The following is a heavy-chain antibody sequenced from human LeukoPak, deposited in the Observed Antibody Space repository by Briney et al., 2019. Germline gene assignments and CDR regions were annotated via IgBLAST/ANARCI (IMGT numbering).Heavy chain of an antibody. Sequence: ASVKVSCKASGYTFTGYYMHWVRQAPGQGLEWMGRINPNSGGTNYAQKFQGRVTMTRDTSISTAYMELSRLRSDDTAVYYCARGRKGGCSSTSCSHWFDPWGQGTLVTVSS. CDR2: INPNSGGT. J-gene: IGHJ5*02. D-gene: IGHD2-2*01. V-gene: IGHV1-2*06. CDR1: GYTFTGYY. CDR3: ARGRKGGCSSTSCSHWFDP.